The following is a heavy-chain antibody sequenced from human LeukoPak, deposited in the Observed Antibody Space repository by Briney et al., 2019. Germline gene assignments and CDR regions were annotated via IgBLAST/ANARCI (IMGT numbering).Heavy chain of an antibody. CDR2: ISSGTSTI. J-gene: IGHJ4*02. V-gene: IGHV3-48*01. CDR1: GFTFSSYT. D-gene: IGHD4-17*01. Sequence: GGSLRLSCAASGFTFSSYTMNWVRQAPGKRLEWVSSISSGTSTIHYADSVKGRFTIFRDNAKNSLYLQMNSLRAEDTAVYFCARDYYGDYYFDYWGQGTLVTVPS. CDR3: ARDYYGDYYFDY.